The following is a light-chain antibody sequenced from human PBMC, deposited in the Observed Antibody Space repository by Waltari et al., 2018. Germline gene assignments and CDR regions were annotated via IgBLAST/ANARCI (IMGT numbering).Light chain of an antibody. V-gene: IGLV1-51*01. CDR1: SSNIGSHS. J-gene: IGLJ2*01. CDR3: ATWDDSLSAVV. Sequence: QSVLTQPPSVSAAPGQKVTISCSGSSSNIGSHSVFRYQQHPRTAPKLLIYDNNKRPSGIPGRFSGSKSGTSATLGITGLQTGDEADYYCATWDDSLSAVVFGGGTKLAVL. CDR2: DNN.